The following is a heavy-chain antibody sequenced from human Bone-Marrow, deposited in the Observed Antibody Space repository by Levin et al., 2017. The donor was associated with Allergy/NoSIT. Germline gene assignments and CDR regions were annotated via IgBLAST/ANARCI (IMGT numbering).Heavy chain of an antibody. CDR3: ARVQRRRPPTYYSGLDV. J-gene: IGHJ6*02. Sequence: SQTLSLTCAISGDSVSSKNAAWNWIRQSPSRGLEWLGRTYQGGSRWFSEYAVSVKSRITITPDTAENHFSLHLHSVTPEDTAVYFCARVQRRRPPTYYSGLDVWGQGTTVTVSS. CDR1: GDSVSSKNAA. V-gene: IGHV6-1*01. CDR2: TYQGGSRWFS. D-gene: IGHD6-25*01.